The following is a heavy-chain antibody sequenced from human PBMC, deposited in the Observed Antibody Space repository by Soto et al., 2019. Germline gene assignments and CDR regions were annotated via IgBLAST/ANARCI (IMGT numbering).Heavy chain of an antibody. CDR1: GGTFSSYA. J-gene: IGHJ6*02. V-gene: IGHV1-69*01. Sequence: QVQLVQSGAEVKKPGSSVKVSCKASGGTFSSYAISWVRQAPGQGLEWMGGIIPISGTANYAQKFQGRVTIPADESTSTAYMELSSLRSEDTAVYYCARSQGSSTSLEIYYYYYYGMDVWGQGPTVTVSS. CDR3: ARSQGSSTSLEIYYYYYYGMDV. D-gene: IGHD2-2*01. CDR2: IIPISGTA.